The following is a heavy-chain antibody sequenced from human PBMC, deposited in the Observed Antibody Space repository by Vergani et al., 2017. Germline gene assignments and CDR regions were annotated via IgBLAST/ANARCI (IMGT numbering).Heavy chain of an antibody. CDR1: GFTFRSYA. Sequence: EVQLLESGGGLVQPGGSLRLSCAASGFTFRSYAMSWVRQVPGKGLEWVSGISGSGGNTYYANSVKGRFTISIDNSKNTLYLQMNSLRADDTAVYYCAKGVYCSSTSCYEGRGYYYGMGVWGQGTTVTFSS. J-gene: IGHJ6*02. V-gene: IGHV3-23*01. CDR2: ISGSGGNT. D-gene: IGHD2-2*01. CDR3: AKGVYCSSTSCYEGRGYYYGMGV.